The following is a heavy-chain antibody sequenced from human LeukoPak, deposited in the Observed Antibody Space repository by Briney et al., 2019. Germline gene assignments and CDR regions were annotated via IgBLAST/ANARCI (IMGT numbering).Heavy chain of an antibody. Sequence: SETLSLTCTVSGGSISSYYWSWIRQPPGKGLEWIGYIYYSGSTNYNPSLKSRVTISVDTSKNQFSLKLSSVTAADTAVYYCARHPRDGYNFLDYWGQGILVTVSS. CDR1: GGSISSYY. CDR3: ARHPRDGYNFLDY. J-gene: IGHJ4*02. V-gene: IGHV4-59*08. CDR2: IYYSGST. D-gene: IGHD5-24*01.